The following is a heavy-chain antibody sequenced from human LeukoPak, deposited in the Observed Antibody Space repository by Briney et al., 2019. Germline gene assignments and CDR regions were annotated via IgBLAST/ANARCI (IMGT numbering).Heavy chain of an antibody. CDR3: ARHYYDSSGYLRAFDY. CDR2: IYYSGST. D-gene: IGHD3-22*01. CDR1: GGSISSYY. Sequence: SETLSLTCTVSGGSISSYYWSWIRQPPGKGLEWIGYIYYSGSTNYNPSLQSRVTMSVDSSKNQFSLKLSSVATADTAVYYCARHYYDSSGYLRAFDYWGQGTLVTVSS. J-gene: IGHJ4*02. V-gene: IGHV4-59*08.